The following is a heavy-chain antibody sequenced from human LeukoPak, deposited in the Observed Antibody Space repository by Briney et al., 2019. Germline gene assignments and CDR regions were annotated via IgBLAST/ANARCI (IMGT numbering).Heavy chain of an antibody. J-gene: IGHJ5*02. CDR2: IGSSGSTI. V-gene: IGHV3-11*01. CDR1: GFTFSDYY. CDR3: ARDLSSGWINWFDP. D-gene: IGHD6-19*01. Sequence: GGSLRLSCAASGFTFSDYYMSWIRQAPGKGLEWVSYIGSSGSTIYYADSVKGRFTISRDNAKNSLYLQMNSLRAEDTAVYYCARDLSSGWINWFDPWGQGTLVTVSS.